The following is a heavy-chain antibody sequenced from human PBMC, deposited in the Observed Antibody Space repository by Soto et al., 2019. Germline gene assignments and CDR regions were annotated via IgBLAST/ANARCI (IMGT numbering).Heavy chain of an antibody. J-gene: IGHJ4*02. V-gene: IGHV4-4*07. CDR3: ARDYVSDYDFWSGSFDY. CDR2: IYTSGST. Sequence: SETLSLTCTVSGGSISSYYWSWIRQPAGKGLEWIGRIYTSGSTNYNPSLKSRVTMSVDTSKNQFSLKLSSVTAADTAVYYCARDYVSDYDFWSGSFDYWGQGTLVTVSS. CDR1: GGSISSYY. D-gene: IGHD3-3*01.